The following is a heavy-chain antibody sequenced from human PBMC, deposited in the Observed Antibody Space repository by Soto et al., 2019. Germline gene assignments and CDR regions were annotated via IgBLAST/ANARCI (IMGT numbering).Heavy chain of an antibody. V-gene: IGHV4-34*01. J-gene: IGHJ5*02. CDR1: GGSLSGYY. Sequence: SETLSLTCAVYGGSLSGYYWSWIRQSPGKGLEWIGSIYYSGSTYYNPSLKSRVTISVDTSKNQFSLKLSSVTAADTAVYYCAIYDFWSGYPMSNWFDPWGQGTLVTVSS. D-gene: IGHD3-3*01. CDR3: AIYDFWSGYPMSNWFDP. CDR2: IYYSGST.